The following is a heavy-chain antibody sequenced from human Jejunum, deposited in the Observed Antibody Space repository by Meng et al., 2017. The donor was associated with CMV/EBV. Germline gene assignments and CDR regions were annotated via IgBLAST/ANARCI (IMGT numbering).Heavy chain of an antibody. J-gene: IGHJ4*02. Sequence: QVQLVQSGAEVNNPGASVKFSCKASGYSFTTYGISWVRQAPGQGLEWMGWISTYNGNTHFGRSFQGRLSMTAGTSTKTAYMELRSLRSDETDVYFGASSRVSYSSSSASAYWGQRTLVTVSS. CDR2: ISTYNGNT. CDR3: ASSRVSYSSSSASAY. CDR1: GYSFTTYG. V-gene: IGHV1-18*01. D-gene: IGHD6-6*01.